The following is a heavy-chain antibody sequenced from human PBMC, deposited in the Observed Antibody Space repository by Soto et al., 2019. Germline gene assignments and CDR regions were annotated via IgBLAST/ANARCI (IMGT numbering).Heavy chain of an antibody. D-gene: IGHD3-10*01. V-gene: IGHV3-30*18. CDR3: AKDYYGSGRNWYYYYGMDV. CDR2: ISYDASNK. J-gene: IGHJ6*02. CDR1: GFTLSNYA. Sequence: GGSLRLSCAASGFTLSNYAMHWVRQAPGKGLEWVAFISYDASNKYYADSVKGRITISRDNSKNTLYLQMNSLRLEDTAVYYCAKDYYGSGRNWYYYYGMDVWGQGTKVTVSS.